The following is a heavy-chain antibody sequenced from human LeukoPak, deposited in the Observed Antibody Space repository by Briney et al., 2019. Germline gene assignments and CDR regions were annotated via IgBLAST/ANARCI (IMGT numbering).Heavy chain of an antibody. V-gene: IGHV3-30*03. CDR2: ISYDGSNA. D-gene: IGHD4-17*01. J-gene: IGHJ4*02. CDR3: ASDYGDY. Sequence: GGSLRLSCAASGFTFDGYGMHWVRQAPGKGLEWVALISYDGSNAYYTDSVKGRFTISRDNSKNTLYLQMDSLRAEDTAVYYCASDYGDYWGQGTLVTVSS. CDR1: GFTFDGYG.